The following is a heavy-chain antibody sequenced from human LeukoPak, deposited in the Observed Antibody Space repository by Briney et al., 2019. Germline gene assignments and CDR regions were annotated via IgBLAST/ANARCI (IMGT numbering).Heavy chain of an antibody. CDR2: IKQDGNEK. D-gene: IGHD4/OR15-4a*01. CDR1: GFSFTSYW. Sequence: GGSLRLSCAASGFSFTSYWMSWVRQAPGKGLEWVANIKQDGNEKYYADSVKGRFTISRDNAKNSLDLQTNSLRAEDTAVYYCARDTLGEGEDANYAVYYFDYWGQGSVVTVSS. J-gene: IGHJ4*02. CDR3: ARDTLGEGEDANYAVYYFDY. V-gene: IGHV3-7*01.